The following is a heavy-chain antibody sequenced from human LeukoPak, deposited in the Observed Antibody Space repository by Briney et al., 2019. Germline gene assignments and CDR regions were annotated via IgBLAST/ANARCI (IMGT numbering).Heavy chain of an antibody. CDR1: GGSISSNGYY. V-gene: IGHV4-39*01. CDR2: IYYTGST. J-gene: IGHJ6*03. Sequence: TPSETLSLTCTVSGGSISSNGYYWGWIRQPPGKGLEWIGSIYYTGSTFDNPSLKSRVTTSVDKSKNQFSLKLSSVTAADTAVYYCARQVGYYYYIDVWGKGTTVTVSS. CDR3: ARQVGYYYYIDV.